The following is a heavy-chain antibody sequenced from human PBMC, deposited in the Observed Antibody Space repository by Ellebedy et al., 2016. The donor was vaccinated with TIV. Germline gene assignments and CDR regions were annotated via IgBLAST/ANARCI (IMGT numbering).Heavy chain of an antibody. J-gene: IGHJ3*02. D-gene: IGHD1-26*01. Sequence: GESLKISCAASGFTVSSNYMSWVRQAPGKGLEWVSVIYSDGSTFYADSVKGRFTISRDNSKNTLYLQMNSLRAEDTAVYYCARGINGRNAFDIWGQGTMVTVSS. V-gene: IGHV3-53*01. CDR1: GFTVSSNY. CDR2: IYSDGST. CDR3: ARGINGRNAFDI.